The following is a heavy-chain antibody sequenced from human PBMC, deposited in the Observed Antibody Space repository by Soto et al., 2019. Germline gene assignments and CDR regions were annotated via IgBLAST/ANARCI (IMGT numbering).Heavy chain of an antibody. D-gene: IGHD2-15*01. V-gene: IGHV1-69*12. CDR1: GGTFSSDS. CDR2: IIPMFDTP. CDR3: ARSGGLDRDFNY. Sequence: QVQLVQSGAEVKKPGSSVKVSCKASGGTFSSDSFSWVRQAPGHGLEWMGGIIPMFDTPIYAQKFQDRVTITADESTSTAYMQLSSLRSGDTAVYYCARSGGLDRDFNYWGQGSLVTVSP. J-gene: IGHJ4*02.